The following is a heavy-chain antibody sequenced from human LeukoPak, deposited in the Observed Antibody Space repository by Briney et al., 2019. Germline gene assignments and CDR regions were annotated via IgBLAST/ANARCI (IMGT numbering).Heavy chain of an antibody. Sequence: GASVKVSCKASGYTFTGYLMHWVRQAPGQGLEWMGWISPNSGDTKYAQKFQGRVAVTRDTSIGTAYMELSSLRSDDTAFYYCVRALSTVATWLYLWGRGTLVTVSS. J-gene: IGHJ2*01. CDR1: GYTFTGYL. D-gene: IGHD4-17*01. CDR2: ISPNSGDT. CDR3: VRALSTVATWLYL. V-gene: IGHV1-2*02.